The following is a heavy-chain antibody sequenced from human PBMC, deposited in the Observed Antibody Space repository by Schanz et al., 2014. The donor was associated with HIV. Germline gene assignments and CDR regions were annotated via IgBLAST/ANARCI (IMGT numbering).Heavy chain of an antibody. V-gene: IGHV1-2*02. CDR3: ARETAEYSRTPVSWFDP. D-gene: IGHD6-13*01. CDR2: INPNSGGT. Sequence: VQLVQSGAEVKEPGASVKVSCKASGYTFIDYYVHWVRQAPGQGLEWMGWINPNSGGTNYAQKFQGRVTLTRDTSISTAYMDLSSLRSEDTAVYYCARETAEYSRTPVSWFDPWGQGTLVTVSS. J-gene: IGHJ5*02. CDR1: GYTFIDYY.